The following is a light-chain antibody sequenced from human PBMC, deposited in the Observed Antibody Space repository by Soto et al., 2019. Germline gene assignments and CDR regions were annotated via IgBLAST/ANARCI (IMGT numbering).Light chain of an antibody. CDR3: QQHGTSPYT. CDR1: QSLRSSY. Sequence: PGERATLSCWASQSLRSSYLAWYQRKPGQAPRFLMFGASRRATGIPDRFNGSGSGTDFILTISRLEPEDVAVYYCQQHGTSPYTFGQGTKVDIK. J-gene: IGKJ2*01. V-gene: IGKV3-20*01. CDR2: GAS.